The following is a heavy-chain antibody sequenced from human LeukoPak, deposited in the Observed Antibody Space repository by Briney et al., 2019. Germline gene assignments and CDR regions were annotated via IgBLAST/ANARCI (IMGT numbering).Heavy chain of an antibody. CDR1: GGSISSYY. V-gene: IGHV4-4*07. CDR2: IYTSGST. CDR3: AREAPGVVVVAATPYYFDY. Sequence: SETLPLTCTVSGGSISSYYWSWIRQPAGKGLEWIGRIYTSGSTNYNPSLKSRVTMSVDTSKNQFSLKLSSVTAADTAVYYCAREAPGVVVVAATPYYFDYWGQGTLVTVSS. J-gene: IGHJ4*02. D-gene: IGHD2-15*01.